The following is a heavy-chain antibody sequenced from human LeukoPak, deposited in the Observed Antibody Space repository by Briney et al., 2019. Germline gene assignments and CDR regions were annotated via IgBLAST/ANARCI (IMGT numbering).Heavy chain of an antibody. V-gene: IGHV3-33*01. CDR2: IWYDGSNK. CDR3: ARDPPPFPGYCSGGSCYLEDWYFDL. CDR1: GFTFSSYG. J-gene: IGHJ2*01. Sequence: GGSLRLSCAASGFTFSSYGMHWVRQAPGKGLEWVAVIWYDGSNKYYADSVKGRFTISRDNSKNTLYLQMNSLRAEDTAVYYCARDPPPFPGYCSGGSCYLEDWYFDLWGRGTLVTVSS. D-gene: IGHD2-15*01.